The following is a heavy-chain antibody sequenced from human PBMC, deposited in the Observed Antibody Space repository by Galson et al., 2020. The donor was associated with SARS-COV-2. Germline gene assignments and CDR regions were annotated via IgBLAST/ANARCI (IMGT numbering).Heavy chain of an antibody. CDR1: GYTFTSYH. CDR2: INPKDDIT. CDR3: ARDWGDISSWVFDE. J-gene: IGHJ4*02. D-gene: IGHD2-21*02. V-gene: IGHV1-46*01. Sequence: ALVKVSCKTSGYTFTSYHLHWLRQAPGQELEWVGIINPKDDITTYAQKFQVRVTVTRDTSTSTVYMELSSLRREDTAVYFCARDWGDISSWVFDEWGRGILVTVSS.